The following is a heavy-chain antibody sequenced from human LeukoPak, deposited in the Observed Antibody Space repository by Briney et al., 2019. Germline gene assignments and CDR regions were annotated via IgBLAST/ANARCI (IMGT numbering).Heavy chain of an antibody. J-gene: IGHJ4*02. V-gene: IGHV4-30-4*01. CDR2: IYYSGST. CDR3: ARRRDYGSSGYGY. Sequence: SQTLSLTCTVSGGSISSGDYYWSWIRQPPGKGLEWIGYIYYSGSTYYNPSLKSRVTISVDTSKNQFSLKLSSVTAADTAVYYCARRRDYGSSGYGYWGQGTLVTVSS. D-gene: IGHD3-22*01. CDR1: GGSISSGDYY.